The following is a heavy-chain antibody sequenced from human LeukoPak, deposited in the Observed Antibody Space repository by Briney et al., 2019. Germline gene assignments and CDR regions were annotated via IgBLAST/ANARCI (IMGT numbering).Heavy chain of an antibody. V-gene: IGHV3-30*15. CDR2: MSLDGSSI. J-gene: IGHJ1*01. D-gene: IGHD3-9*01. CDR1: GFAFNTQA. Sequence: GRSLRLSCVASGFAFNTQAMHWVRQAPGKGLEWLAVMSLDGSSIYYADSVKGRFTISRDNSKNTPYLQMSSLRVEDTAVYYCARDRGKLRYLDLWGQGAPLTVSS. CDR3: ARDRGKLRYLDL.